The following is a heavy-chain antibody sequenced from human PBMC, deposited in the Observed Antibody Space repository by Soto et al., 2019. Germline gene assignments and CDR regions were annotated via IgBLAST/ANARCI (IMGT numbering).Heavy chain of an antibody. CDR1: GFTFSSYS. D-gene: IGHD2-8*01. CDR3: AREPVYASPWNWFDP. Sequence: GGSLRLSCAASGFTFSSYSMNWVRQAPGKGLEWVSSISSSSSYIYYADSVKGRFTISRDNAKNSLYLQMNSLRAEATAVYYCAREPVYASPWNWFDPWGQGTLVTVSS. V-gene: IGHV3-21*01. CDR2: ISSSSSYI. J-gene: IGHJ5*02.